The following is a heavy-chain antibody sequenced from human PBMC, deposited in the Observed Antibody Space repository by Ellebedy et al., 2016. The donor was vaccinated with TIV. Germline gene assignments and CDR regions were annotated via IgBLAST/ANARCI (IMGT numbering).Heavy chain of an antibody. CDR3: AGPMVGVAGEIDY. J-gene: IGHJ4*02. CDR2: ISSSSTYI. D-gene: IGHD6-19*01. CDR1: GFTFSRYG. Sequence: GGSLRLSXAASGFTFSRYGMHWVRQAPGKGLEWVSSISSSSTYIYYADSVKGRFTISRDNTKNSLYLQMNSLRAEDTAVYYCAGPMVGVAGEIDYWGQGTLVTVSS. V-gene: IGHV3-21*06.